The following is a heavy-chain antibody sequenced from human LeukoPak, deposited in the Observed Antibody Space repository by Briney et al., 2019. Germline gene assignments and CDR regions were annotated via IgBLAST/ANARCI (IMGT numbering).Heavy chain of an antibody. CDR3: AKSGGYGLIDY. V-gene: IGHV4-59*04. CDR1: GFTFSSYSMN. J-gene: IGHJ4*02. Sequence: KTGGSLRLSCAASGFTFSSYSMNWVRQPPGKGLEWIGNIYYSGSTYYNESLESRVTISIDTSKNQFSLKLNSVTAADTAMYYCAKSGGYGLIDYWGQGTLVTVSS. D-gene: IGHD1-26*01. CDR2: IYYSGST.